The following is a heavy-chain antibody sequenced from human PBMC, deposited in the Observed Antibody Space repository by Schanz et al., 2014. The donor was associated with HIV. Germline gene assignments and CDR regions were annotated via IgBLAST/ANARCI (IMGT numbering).Heavy chain of an antibody. Sequence: QVQLVESGGGVVQPGRSLRLSCAASGITFSSYAMHWVRQAPGKGLEWVAVISYDGSNKYYADSVKGRFTISRDNSKNTLYLQMNSLRAEDTAVYYCAKMEMAIVRWYYGMDVWGQGTTVTVSS. CDR2: ISYDGSNK. J-gene: IGHJ6*02. D-gene: IGHD3-16*02. V-gene: IGHV3-30-3*02. CDR1: GITFSSYA. CDR3: AKMEMAIVRWYYGMDV.